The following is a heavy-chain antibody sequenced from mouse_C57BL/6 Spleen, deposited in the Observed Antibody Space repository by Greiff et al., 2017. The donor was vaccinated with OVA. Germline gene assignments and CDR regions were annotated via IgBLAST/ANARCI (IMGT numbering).Heavy chain of an antibody. CDR3: TPYYSNGCAY. Sequence: EVQLQESGTVLARPGASVKMSCKTSGYTFTSYWMHWVKQRPGQGLEWIGAIYPGNSDTSYNQKFKGKAKLTAFTSASTAYMELSSLTNEDSAVYYCTPYYSNGCAYWGQGTLVTVSA. CDR2: IYPGNSDT. V-gene: IGHV1-5*01. J-gene: IGHJ3*01. CDR1: GYTFTSYW. D-gene: IGHD2-5*01.